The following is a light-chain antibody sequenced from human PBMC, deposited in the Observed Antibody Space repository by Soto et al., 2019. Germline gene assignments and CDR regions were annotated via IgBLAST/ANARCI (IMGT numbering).Light chain of an antibody. CDR1: QSISSR. V-gene: IGKV1-5*01. CDR3: QQYNSYPLT. CDR2: DAS. J-gene: IGKJ4*01. Sequence: DIQMTQSPSTLSASVGDRVTITCRASQSISSRLAWYQQKPGKAPKILIYDASNLESGVPSRFSGSGSGTEFTLTISILQPDDFATYYCQQYNSYPLTFGGGTKVEIK.